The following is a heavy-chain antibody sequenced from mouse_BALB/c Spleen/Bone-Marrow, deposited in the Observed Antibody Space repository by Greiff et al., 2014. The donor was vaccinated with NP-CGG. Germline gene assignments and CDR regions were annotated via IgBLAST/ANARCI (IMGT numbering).Heavy chain of an antibody. CDR2: INPSTGYT. CDR3: ARGNYEAMDY. Sequence: QVQLQQPGAELAKPGASVKMSCKASGYTLTSYWMHWVKQRPGQGLEWIGYINPSTGYTAYNQKFKDKATLTADKSSNTAYMQLSSLTSEDSAVYYCARGNYEAMDYWGQGTSVTVSS. J-gene: IGHJ4*01. CDR1: GYTLTSYW. V-gene: IGHV1-7*01. D-gene: IGHD2-1*01.